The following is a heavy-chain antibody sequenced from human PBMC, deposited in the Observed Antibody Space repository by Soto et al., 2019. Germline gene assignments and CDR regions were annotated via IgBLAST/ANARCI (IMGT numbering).Heavy chain of an antibody. CDR2: IKREIDGGTT. J-gene: IGHJ4*02. Sequence: EGQLVESGGDLVKPGGSLRLSCAASRFTFRDAWMSWVRQAPGKGLEWVGRIKREIDGGTTDYAAPVKGRFTISRDDSENTLYLQMNNLSTEDIAIYYCTTGLSKGYYNFDFWGQGTLVTVS. D-gene: IGHD3-22*01. CDR3: TTGLSKGYYNFDF. V-gene: IGHV3-15*01. CDR1: RFTFRDAW.